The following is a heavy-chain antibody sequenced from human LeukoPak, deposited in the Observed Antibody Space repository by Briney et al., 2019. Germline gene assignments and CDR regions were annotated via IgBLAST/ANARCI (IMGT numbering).Heavy chain of an antibody. CDR1: GFTFSSYW. J-gene: IGHJ4*02. D-gene: IGHD2/OR15-2a*01. CDR2: IKQDGSEK. Sequence: PWGPLRLSFAASGFTFSSYWMSWVRQAPGKGLEWVANIKQDGSEKYYVDSVKGRFTISRDNAKNSLCLQMNSLRAEDTAVYYCARGTTTFIFDYWGQGTLVTVSS. CDR3: ARGTTTFIFDY. V-gene: IGHV3-7*01.